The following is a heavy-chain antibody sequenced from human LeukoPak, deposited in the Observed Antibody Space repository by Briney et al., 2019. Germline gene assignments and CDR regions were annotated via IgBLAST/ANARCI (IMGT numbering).Heavy chain of an antibody. J-gene: IGHJ6*02. CDR2: FDPEDGET. V-gene: IGHV1-24*01. CDR1: GYTLTELS. Sequence: GAPVKVSCKVSGYTLTELSMHWVRQAPGKGLEWMGGFDPEDGETIYAQKFQGRVTMTEDTSTDTAYMELSSLRSEDTAVYYCAKSLAVAGYYYGMDVWGQGTTVTVSS. CDR3: AKSLAVAGYYYGMDV. D-gene: IGHD6-19*01.